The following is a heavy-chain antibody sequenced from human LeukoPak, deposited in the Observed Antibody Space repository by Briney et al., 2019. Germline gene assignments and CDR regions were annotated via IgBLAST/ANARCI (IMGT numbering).Heavy chain of an antibody. CDR3: AKGYGRAGYCSGGSCYSVDY. J-gene: IGHJ4*02. D-gene: IGHD2-15*01. CDR1: GFTFSTYA. V-gene: IGHV3-23*01. CDR2: ISPGGDRT. Sequence: GGSLRLSCAASGFTFSTYALSWVRQAPGKGLEWVSAISPGGDRTYYADSVKGRFTISRDNSKNTLYLQMNSLRAEDTAVYYCAKGYGRAGYCSGGSCYSVDYWGQGTLVTVSS.